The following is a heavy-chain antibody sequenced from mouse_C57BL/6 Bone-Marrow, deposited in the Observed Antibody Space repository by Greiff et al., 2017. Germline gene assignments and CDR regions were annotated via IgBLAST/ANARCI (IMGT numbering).Heavy chain of an antibody. CDR1: GFNIKDDY. CDR2: IDPENGDT. Sequence: VQLQQSGAELVRPGASVKLSCTASGFNIKDDYMHWVKQRPEQGLEWIGWIDPENGDTKYASKFQGKATITADTSSNTAYLQLSSLTSEDTAVYYCTRVPFDYWGQGTTLTVSS. J-gene: IGHJ2*01. CDR3: TRVPFDY. V-gene: IGHV14-4*01.